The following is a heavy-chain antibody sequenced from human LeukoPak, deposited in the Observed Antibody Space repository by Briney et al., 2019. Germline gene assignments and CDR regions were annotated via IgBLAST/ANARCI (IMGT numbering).Heavy chain of an antibody. CDR1: GGSISSYY. J-gene: IGHJ4*02. CDR3: ARQIVFGVVIISPAGIDY. Sequence: SETLSLTCTVSGGSISSYYWSWIRQPPGKGLEWIGSIYYSGSTYYNPSLKSRVTISVDTSKNQFSLKLSSVTAADTAVYYCARQIVFGVVIISPAGIDYWGQGTLVTVSS. D-gene: IGHD3-3*01. CDR2: IYYSGST. V-gene: IGHV4-59*05.